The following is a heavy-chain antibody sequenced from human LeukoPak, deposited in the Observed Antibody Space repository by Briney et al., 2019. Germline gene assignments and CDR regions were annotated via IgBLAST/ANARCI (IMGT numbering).Heavy chain of an antibody. D-gene: IGHD3-10*01. CDR3: ARDLYYGSASPRLDY. V-gene: IGHV3-48*01. CDR1: GFTFSHHN. CDR2: ISSSGNTI. J-gene: IGHJ4*02. Sequence: GGSLRLSCAASGFTFSHHNMSWVRQVPGKGLESVSYISSSGNTIYYADSVKGRFTISRDNAHGSLYLQMNSLRVEDTAIYYCARDLYYGSASPRLDYWGQGTLVTVSS.